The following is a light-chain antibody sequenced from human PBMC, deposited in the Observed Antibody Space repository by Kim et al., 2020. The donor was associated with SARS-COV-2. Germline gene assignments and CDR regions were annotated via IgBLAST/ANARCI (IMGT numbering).Light chain of an antibody. CDR1: QSVSSK. CDR2: GTS. Sequence: EIVMTQSPATLSVSPGERATLSCRASQSVSSKLAWYQQKPGQPPRLLIYGTSTRATGIPARFSGSGSGTEFTLTISSLQSEDFGIYYCQQYNNWPPLTFGGGTKLEIK. V-gene: IGKV3-15*01. CDR3: QQYNNWPPLT. J-gene: IGKJ4*01.